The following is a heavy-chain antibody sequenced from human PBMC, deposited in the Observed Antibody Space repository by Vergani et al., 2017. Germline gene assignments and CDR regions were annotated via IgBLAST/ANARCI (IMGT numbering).Heavy chain of an antibody. CDR1: GITFWKFG. J-gene: IGHJ4*02. D-gene: IGHD3-22*01. V-gene: IGHV3-9*01. Sequence: EVDLVESGGGLAQPGGSLRLSCEASGITFWKFGMHWVRQGPGKGLEWVSGISWNSGAVDYADSVRGRFTISRDNAKNSLFLEMNSLRAEDTAVYYCARDSDYYDSSGYPRNFGYWGQGTLVTVSS. CDR2: ISWNSGAV. CDR3: ARDSDYYDSSGYPRNFGY.